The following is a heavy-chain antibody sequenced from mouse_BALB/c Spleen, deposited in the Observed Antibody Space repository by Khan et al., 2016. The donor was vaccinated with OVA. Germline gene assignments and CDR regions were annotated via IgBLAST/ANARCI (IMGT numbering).Heavy chain of an antibody. V-gene: IGHV2-3*01. CDR1: GFSLTNYG. Sequence: QVQLKQSGPGLVAPSQSLSITCTVSGFSLTNYGVSWVRQPPGKGLEWLGIIWGDGSTNYHSALRSRLSISKDNSKSQVFLKLNSLQTDDTGTYLCSKIYYAYVDGGYFDVWGAGNTVNVSS. J-gene: IGHJ1*01. D-gene: IGHD2-2*01. CDR3: SKIYYAYVDGGYFDV. CDR2: IWGDGST.